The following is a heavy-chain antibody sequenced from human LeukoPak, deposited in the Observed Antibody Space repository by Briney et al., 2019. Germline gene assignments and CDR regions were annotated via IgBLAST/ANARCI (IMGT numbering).Heavy chain of an antibody. CDR2: IYYSGNT. CDR1: GVSLSSYS. Sequence: SETLSLTCTVSGVSLSSYSWSWVRQPPGRGLEWIGYIYYSGNTIYNPSLKSRVTMSLDTSTNQFSLKLSSVTAADTAVYYCAGDYGSGSYRFDYWGQGILVTVSS. D-gene: IGHD3-10*01. J-gene: IGHJ4*02. CDR3: AGDYGSGSYRFDY. V-gene: IGHV4-59*12.